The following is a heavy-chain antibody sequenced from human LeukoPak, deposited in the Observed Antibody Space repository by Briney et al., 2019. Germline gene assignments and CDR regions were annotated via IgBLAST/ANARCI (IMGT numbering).Heavy chain of an antibody. J-gene: IGHJ4*02. D-gene: IGHD1-26*01. CDR3: TRDSREEGFDY. CDR2: IRSKGYGGTT. V-gene: IGHV3-49*03. CDR1: GFTFGDYG. Sequence: GGSLRLSCTGSGFTFGDYGMSWIRQAPGKGLEWVGFIRSKGYGGTTEYAASVKGRFSISRDDSKSIAYLRMNSLKTEDTAVYYCTRDSREEGFDYWGQGTLVTVSS.